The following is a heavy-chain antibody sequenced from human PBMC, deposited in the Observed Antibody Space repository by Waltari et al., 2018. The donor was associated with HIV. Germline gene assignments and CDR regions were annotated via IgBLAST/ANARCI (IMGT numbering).Heavy chain of an antibody. J-gene: IGHJ4*02. D-gene: IGHD5-12*01. CDR1: GGPISSSNL. V-gene: IGHV4-4*02. CDR2: IYHSGST. Sequence: QVQLQASGPGLVKPSGTLSLTCAVSGGPISSSNLSRGVRQPPGKGLEWIGEIYHSGSTNYNPSLKSRVTISVDKSKNQFSLKLSSVTAADTAVYYCARERGYKNPGIYYFDYWGQGTLVTVSS. CDR3: ARERGYKNPGIYYFDY.